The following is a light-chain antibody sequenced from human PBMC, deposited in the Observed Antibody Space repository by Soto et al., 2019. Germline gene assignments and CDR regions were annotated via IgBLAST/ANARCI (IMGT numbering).Light chain of an antibody. CDR3: QQYNNYWT. CDR1: QSISYW. J-gene: IGKJ1*01. V-gene: IGKV1-5*03. Sequence: DIQMTQSPSTLSASVGDRVTITCRASQSISYWLAWYQQKPGKAPNLLIYKASSLESGVPSRFSGNGSGTEFTLTISSLQPADFATYYCQQYNNYWTFGQGTKVEIK. CDR2: KAS.